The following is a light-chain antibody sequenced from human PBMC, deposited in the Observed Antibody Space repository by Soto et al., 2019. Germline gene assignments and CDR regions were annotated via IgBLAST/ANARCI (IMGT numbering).Light chain of an antibody. CDR2: GAS. CDR3: QQYGSSPIT. Sequence: EIGMTLSPFSLSVSPEERATLSCRASQSVSSSYLAWYQQKPGQAPRLLIYGASSRATGIPDRFSGSGSGTDFTLTISRLEPEDFAVYYCQQYGSSPITFAQGTKVAIK. J-gene: IGKJ1*01. CDR1: QSVSSSY. V-gene: IGKV3-20*01.